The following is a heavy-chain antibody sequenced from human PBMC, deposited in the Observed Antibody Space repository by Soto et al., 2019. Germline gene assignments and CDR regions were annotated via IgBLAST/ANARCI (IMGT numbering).Heavy chain of an antibody. CDR1: GFTFSSYW. Sequence: GGSLRLSCAASGFTFSSYWMSWVRQAPGKGLEWVANIKQDGSEKYYVDSVKGRFTISRDNAKNSLYLQMNSLRAEDTAVYYCARDVVAYRSGGSCYLANDAFDSWGQGTRVTVAS. J-gene: IGHJ3*02. D-gene: IGHD2-15*01. V-gene: IGHV3-7*01. CDR2: IKQDGSEK. CDR3: ARDVVAYRSGGSCYLANDAFDS.